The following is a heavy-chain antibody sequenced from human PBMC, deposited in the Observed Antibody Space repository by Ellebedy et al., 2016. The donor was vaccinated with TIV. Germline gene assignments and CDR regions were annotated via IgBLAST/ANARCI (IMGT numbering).Heavy chain of an antibody. CDR3: SSRDYYYGMDV. J-gene: IGHJ6*02. CDR2: IYYSGRT. V-gene: IGHV4-39*01. CDR1: GGSISSSSYY. Sequence: SETLSLXXIVSGGSISSSSYYWGWIRQPPGKGLEWIGSIYYSGRTYYNPSLKSRVIISVDTSKNQFSLRLSSVTAADTAVYSSSSRDYYYGMDVWGQGTTVTVSS. D-gene: IGHD6-6*01.